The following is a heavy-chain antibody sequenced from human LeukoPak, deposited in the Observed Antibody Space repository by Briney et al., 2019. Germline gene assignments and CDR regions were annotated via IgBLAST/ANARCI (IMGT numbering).Heavy chain of an antibody. Sequence: GGSLRLSCAASGFTFSSYEMNWVRQAPGKGLEWVSYISSSGSTIYYADSVKGRFTISRDNAKNSLYLQMNSLRAEDTAMYYCAKSGGYGLIDYWGQGTRVTVSS. CDR2: ISSSGSTI. CDR1: GFTFSSYE. J-gene: IGHJ4*02. CDR3: AKSGGYGLIDY. V-gene: IGHV3-48*03. D-gene: IGHD1-26*01.